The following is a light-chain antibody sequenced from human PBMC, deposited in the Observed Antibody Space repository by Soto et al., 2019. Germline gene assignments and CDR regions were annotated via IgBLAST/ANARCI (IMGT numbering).Light chain of an antibody. CDR2: DAS. CDR1: QSVSNF. J-gene: IGKJ1*01. V-gene: IGKV3-11*01. Sequence: EIVLTQSPATLSLSPGDRATLFCRASQSVSNFLAWYQQKPGQAPRLLIYDASNRATGIPARFSGGGSGTDFTLTISSLEPEDFAVYYCQVRSNWPTWTFGQGTKVEI. CDR3: QVRSNWPTWT.